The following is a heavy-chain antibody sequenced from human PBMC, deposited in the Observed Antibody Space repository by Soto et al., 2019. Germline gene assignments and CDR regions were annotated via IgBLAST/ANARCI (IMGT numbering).Heavy chain of an antibody. V-gene: IGHV4-4*07. CDR3: ARGVPAAGTDWFDP. Sequence: SETLSLTCTVSGGSISNYYWSWIRQPAEKRLEWIGRVSSTGSTYYNPSPKSRVTISVDTSKNQVSLNLTSVTAADTAVYYCARGVPAAGTDWFDPWGQGTLVTSPQ. CDR1: GGSISNYY. CDR2: VSSTGST. J-gene: IGHJ5*02. D-gene: IGHD6-13*01.